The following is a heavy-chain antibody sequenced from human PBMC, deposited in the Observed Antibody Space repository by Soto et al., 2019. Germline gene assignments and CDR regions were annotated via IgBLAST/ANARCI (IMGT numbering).Heavy chain of an antibody. CDR3: VKDGGYGPLGVGDC. V-gene: IGHV3-64D*08. D-gene: IGHD6-25*01. CDR1: GFTFSSYA. Sequence: GGSLRLSCSASGFTFSSYAMHWVRQAPGKGLEYVSAVSSNGGSTYYAGSVRGRFTISRDNSKNTLYFQMSSLRAEDTAVYYCVKDGGYGPLGVGDCWGQGTLVTVSS. J-gene: IGHJ4*02. CDR2: VSSNGGST.